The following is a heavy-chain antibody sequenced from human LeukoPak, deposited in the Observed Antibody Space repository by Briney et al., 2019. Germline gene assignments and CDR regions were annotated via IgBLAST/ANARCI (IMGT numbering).Heavy chain of an antibody. CDR1: GYTFTSYY. V-gene: IGHV1-46*01. CDR2: INPSGGST. Sequence: ASVKVSCKASGYTFTSYYMLWVRQAPGQGLEWMGIINPSGGSTSYAQKFQGRVTMTRDTSTSTVYMELRSLRSDDTAVYYCARDIAGPAAPPAGWFDPWGQGTLVTVSS. D-gene: IGHD2-2*01. J-gene: IGHJ5*02. CDR3: ARDIAGPAAPPAGWFDP.